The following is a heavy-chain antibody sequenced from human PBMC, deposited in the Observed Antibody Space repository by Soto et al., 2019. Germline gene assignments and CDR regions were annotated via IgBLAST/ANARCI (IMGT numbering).Heavy chain of an antibody. CDR2: INAGNGNT. CDR1: GYTFTSYA. CDR3: ARRQQLFPYYGMDV. Sequence: ASVKVSCKASGYTFTSYAMHWVRQAPGQRLEWMGWINAGNGNTKYSQKFQGRVTITRDTSASTAYMELSSLRSEDTAVYYCARRQQLFPYYGMDVWGQGTTVTVSS. D-gene: IGHD6-13*01. J-gene: IGHJ6*02. V-gene: IGHV1-3*01.